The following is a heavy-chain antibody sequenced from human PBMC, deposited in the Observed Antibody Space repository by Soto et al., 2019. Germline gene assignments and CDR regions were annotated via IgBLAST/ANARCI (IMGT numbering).Heavy chain of an antibody. J-gene: IGHJ4*02. D-gene: IGHD6-19*01. CDR1: GFTFSSYS. Sequence: EVQLVESGGGLVQPGGSLRLSCAASGFTFSSYSMNWVRQAPGKGLEWVSYISSSSSTIYYADSVKGRFTISRDNAKNSLYLQMNSLRDEDTAVYYCARVEGGWSRGSFDYWGQGTLVTVSS. CDR3: ARVEGGWSRGSFDY. V-gene: IGHV3-48*02. CDR2: ISSSSSTI.